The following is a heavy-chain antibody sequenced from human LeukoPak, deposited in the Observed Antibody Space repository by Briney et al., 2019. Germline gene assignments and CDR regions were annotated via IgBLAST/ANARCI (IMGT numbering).Heavy chain of an antibody. J-gene: IGHJ4*02. V-gene: IGHV4-38-2*02. CDR3: ARRGTYGSGSSTFLSD. CDR2: IYHSGGT. CDR1: GYSISSGYY. D-gene: IGHD3-10*01. Sequence: SETLSLTCTVSGYSISSGYYWGWIRQPPGKGLEWVGSIYHSGGTYYNPSLKSRVTISVDTSKNQFSLKLSSVTAADTAVYYCARRGTYGSGSSTFLSDWGQGTLVTVSS.